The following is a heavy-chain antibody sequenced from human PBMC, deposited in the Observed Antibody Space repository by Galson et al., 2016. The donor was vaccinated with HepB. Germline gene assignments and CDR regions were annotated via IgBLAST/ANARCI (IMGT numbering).Heavy chain of an antibody. Sequence: PALVKPTQTLTLTCTFSGFSLSTSGVGVGWIRQPPGKALEWLAIIYRDDDKRYSPPLENRLTITKDTSKNQVVLTATDMDPVDTATYYCAHRTVTAVTSPFNFWGQGALVTVSS. V-gene: IGHV2-5*02. J-gene: IGHJ4*02. CDR1: GFSLSTSGVG. CDR2: IYRDDDK. CDR3: AHRTVTAVTSPFNF. D-gene: IGHD4-17*01.